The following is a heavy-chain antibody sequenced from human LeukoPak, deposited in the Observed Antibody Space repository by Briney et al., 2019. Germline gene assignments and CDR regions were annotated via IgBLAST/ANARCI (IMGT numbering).Heavy chain of an antibody. D-gene: IGHD2-2*02. CDR2: IWYDGSNK. CDR3: AKEGEDCSSTSCYIKYYFDY. Sequence: QPGGSLRLSCAASGFTFSSYGMYWVRQAPGKGLEWVAVIWYDGSNKYYADSVKGRFTISRDNSKNTLYLQMNSLRAEDTAVYYCAKEGEDCSSTSCYIKYYFDYWGQGTLVTVSS. CDR1: GFTFSSYG. V-gene: IGHV3-33*06. J-gene: IGHJ4*02.